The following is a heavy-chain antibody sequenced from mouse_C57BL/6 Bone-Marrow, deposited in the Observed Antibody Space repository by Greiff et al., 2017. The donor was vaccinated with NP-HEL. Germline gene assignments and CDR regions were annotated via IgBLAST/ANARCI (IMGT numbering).Heavy chain of an antibody. Sequence: EVQLQQSGPVLVKPGASVKMSCKASGYTFTDYYMNWVKQSHGKSLEWIGVINPYNGGTSYNQKFKGKATLTVDKSSSTAYMELNSLTSEDSAVYYCARWATVVATDYFDYWGQGTTLTVSS. J-gene: IGHJ2*01. D-gene: IGHD1-1*01. CDR2: INPYNGGT. V-gene: IGHV1-19*01. CDR1: GYTFTDYY. CDR3: ARWATVVATDYFDY.